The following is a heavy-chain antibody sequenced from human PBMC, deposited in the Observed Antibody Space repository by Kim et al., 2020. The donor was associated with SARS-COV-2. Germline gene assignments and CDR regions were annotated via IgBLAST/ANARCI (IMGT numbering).Heavy chain of an antibody. CDR1: GFTFDDYA. J-gene: IGHJ4*02. CDR3: AKDIWGYYDSSSNPSL. Sequence: GGSLRLSCAASGFTFDDYAMHWVRQAPGKGLEWVSGISWNSGSIGYADSVKGRFTISRDNAKNSLYLQMNSLRAEDTALYYCAKDIWGYYDSSSNPSLWGQGTLVTVSS. D-gene: IGHD3-22*01. V-gene: IGHV3-9*01. CDR2: ISWNSGSI.